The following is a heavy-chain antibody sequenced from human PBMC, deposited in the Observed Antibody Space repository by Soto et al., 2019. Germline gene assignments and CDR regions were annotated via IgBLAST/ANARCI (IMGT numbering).Heavy chain of an antibody. CDR2: ISGSGGST. J-gene: IGHJ4*02. Sequence: EVQLLESGGGLVQPGGSLRLSCAASGFTFSSYAMSWVRQAPGKGLEWVSAISGSGGSTYYADSMKGRFTFSRDNSKNTLYLQMNSLRAEDTAVYYCAKSNGWYAELDYWGQGTLVTVSS. V-gene: IGHV3-23*01. CDR1: GFTFSSYA. D-gene: IGHD6-19*01. CDR3: AKSNGWYAELDY.